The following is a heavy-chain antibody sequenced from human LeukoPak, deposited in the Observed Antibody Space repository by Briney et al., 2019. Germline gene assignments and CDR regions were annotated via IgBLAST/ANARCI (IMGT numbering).Heavy chain of an antibody. CDR1: RFIFSMFS. V-gene: IGHV3-48*01. Sequence: PGGSLRLSCVASRFIFSMFSMNWVRRAPGKGLEWLSHISGSSSTIHYEDSVKGRFTISRDNAKNSLYLQMNSLRAEDTAVYYCARDQYSSNWYVHHWGQGTLVTVS. J-gene: IGHJ1*01. CDR2: ISGSSSTI. D-gene: IGHD6-19*01. CDR3: ARDQYSSNWYVHH.